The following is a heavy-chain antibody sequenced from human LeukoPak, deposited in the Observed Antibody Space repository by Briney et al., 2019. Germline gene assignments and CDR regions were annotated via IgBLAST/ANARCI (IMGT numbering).Heavy chain of an antibody. CDR2: IYYSGST. J-gene: IGHJ4*02. D-gene: IGHD2-15*01. CDR1: GGSISSSSYY. CDR3: ARDPNTELPTFDY. V-gene: IGHV4-39*07. Sequence: SETLSLTCTVSGGSISSSSYYWGWIRQPPGKGLEWIGSIYYSGSTYYNPSLKSRVTISVDTSKNQFSLKLGSVTAADTAVYYCARDPNTELPTFDYWGQGTLVTVSS.